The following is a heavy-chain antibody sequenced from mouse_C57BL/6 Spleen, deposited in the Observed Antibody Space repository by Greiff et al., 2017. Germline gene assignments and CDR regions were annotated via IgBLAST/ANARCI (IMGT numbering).Heavy chain of an antibody. CDR1: GYTFTSYW. V-gene: IGHV1-72*01. Sequence: QVQLKQPGAELVKPGASVKLSCKASGYTFTSYWMHWVKQRPGRGLEWIGRIDPNSGGTKYNEKFKSKATLTVDKPSSTAYMQLSSLTSEDSAVYYCARSGYYWYFDGWGTGTTVTVSS. CDR3: ARSGYYWYFDG. J-gene: IGHJ1*03. D-gene: IGHD1-3*01. CDR2: IDPNSGGT.